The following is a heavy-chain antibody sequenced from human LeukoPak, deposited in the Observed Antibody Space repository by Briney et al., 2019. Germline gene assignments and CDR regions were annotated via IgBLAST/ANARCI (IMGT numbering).Heavy chain of an antibody. CDR3: AKEPYSSSPEGYYFDY. Sequence: GGSLILSCAASGFTFSSYGMHWVRQAPGKGLEWVAVIWYDGSNKYYADSVKGRFTISRDNSKNTLYLQMNSLRAEDTAVYYCAKEPYSSSPEGYYFDYWGQGTLVTVSS. CDR1: GFTFSSYG. D-gene: IGHD6-13*01. CDR2: IWYDGSNK. J-gene: IGHJ4*02. V-gene: IGHV3-33*06.